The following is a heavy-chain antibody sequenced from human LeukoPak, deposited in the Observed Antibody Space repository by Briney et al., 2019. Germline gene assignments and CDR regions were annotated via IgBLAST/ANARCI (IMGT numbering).Heavy chain of an antibody. Sequence: SGGSLRLSCAASGFTFSSYAMHWVRQAPGKGLEWVAVISYDGSSKYYADSVKGRFTISRDNSKNTLYLQMNSLRAEDTAVYYCARDIVVVPAATIIRGYYYYGMDVWGQGTTVTVSS. J-gene: IGHJ6*02. V-gene: IGHV3-30-3*01. D-gene: IGHD2-2*01. CDR2: ISYDGSSK. CDR3: ARDIVVVPAATIIRGYYYYGMDV. CDR1: GFTFSSYA.